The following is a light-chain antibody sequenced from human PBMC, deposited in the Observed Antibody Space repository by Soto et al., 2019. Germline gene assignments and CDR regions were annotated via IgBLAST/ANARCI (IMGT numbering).Light chain of an antibody. Sequence: DIEMTQSPSTLSASVGDRVTLTCRASQSISSWLAWYQQKPGKAPKLLIYDASSLASGIPSRFSGSGSGTDFSLTIRSLPPDDFANYYCQQSNRTFVQWTKVEIK. CDR1: QSISSW. J-gene: IGKJ1*01. V-gene: IGKV1-5*01. CDR3: QQSNRT. CDR2: DAS.